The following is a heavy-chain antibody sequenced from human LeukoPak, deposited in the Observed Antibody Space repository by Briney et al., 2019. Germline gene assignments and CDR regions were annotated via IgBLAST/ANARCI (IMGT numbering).Heavy chain of an antibody. J-gene: IGHJ1*01. Sequence: PSETLSLTCTVSGCSISSSDWYWGWIRQPPGKGLEWIGTIFYNGATQFNPSFKSRVTLSVDTSRNQFSLRLTSVTAADTAVYYCAREERYTTSSGGHWGQGTLVTVSS. CDR3: AREERYTTSSGGH. V-gene: IGHV4-39*07. CDR2: IFYNGAT. CDR1: GCSISSSDWY. D-gene: IGHD1-26*01.